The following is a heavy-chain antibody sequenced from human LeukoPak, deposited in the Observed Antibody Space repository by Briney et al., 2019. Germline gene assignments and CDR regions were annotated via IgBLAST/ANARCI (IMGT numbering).Heavy chain of an antibody. V-gene: IGHV3-23*01. Sequence: GGSLRLSCAASEFTFSDYYMSWIRQAPGKGLEWVSAISGSGDTTYYADSVKGRFTISRDNSQNTVYLQMNSPRAGDTAIYYCAKLKEDYSDFWTSFYYFFDSWGQGTLVPVAS. J-gene: IGHJ4*02. CDR3: AKLKEDYSDFWTSFYYFFDS. CDR1: EFTFSDYY. CDR2: ISGSGDTT. D-gene: IGHD3-3*01.